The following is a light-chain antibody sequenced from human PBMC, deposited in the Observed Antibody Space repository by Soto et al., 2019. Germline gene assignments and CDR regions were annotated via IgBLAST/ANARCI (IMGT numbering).Light chain of an antibody. Sequence: QPVLTQSPSASASLGASVKLTCTLSSGHSTNALSWHQQQPDKGPRYLMNVNSDGSHSKGDGIPDRFSGSSSGSERYLTISSLQSEDEADYYCQTWGTGIVVFGGGTKLTVL. J-gene: IGLJ2*01. CDR1: SGHSTNA. V-gene: IGLV4-69*01. CDR2: VNSDGSH. CDR3: QTWGTGIVV.